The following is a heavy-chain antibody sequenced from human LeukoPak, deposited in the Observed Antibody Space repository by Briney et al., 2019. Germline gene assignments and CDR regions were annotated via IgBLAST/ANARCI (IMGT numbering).Heavy chain of an antibody. CDR1: GYTFTGYY. D-gene: IGHD2-2*01. J-gene: IGHJ4*02. Sequence: ASVKVSCKASGYTFTGYYMHWVRQAPGQGLEWMGWINPNSGGTNYAQKFQGWVTMTRDTSISTAYMELSRLRSDDTAVYCCARGYDCSSTSCYADFDYWGQGTLVTVSS. V-gene: IGHV1-2*04. CDR3: ARGYDCSSTSCYADFDY. CDR2: INPNSGGT.